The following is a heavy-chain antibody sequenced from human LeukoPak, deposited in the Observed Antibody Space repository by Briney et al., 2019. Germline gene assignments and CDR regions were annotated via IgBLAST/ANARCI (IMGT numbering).Heavy chain of an antibody. CDR2: ISYDGSNK. D-gene: IGHD5-24*01. CDR1: GFTFSSYG. V-gene: IGHV3-30*03. J-gene: IGHJ4*02. CDR3: ARKEMAPN. Sequence: GGSLRLSCAASGFTFSSYGMHWVRQAPGKGLEWVAVISYDGSNKYYADSVKGRFTISRDDSKNTLYLQMNSLRAEDTAVYYCARKEMAPNWGQGTLVTVSS.